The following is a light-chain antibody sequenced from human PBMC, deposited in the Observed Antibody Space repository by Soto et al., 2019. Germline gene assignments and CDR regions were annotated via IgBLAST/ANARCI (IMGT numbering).Light chain of an antibody. CDR2: AAS. CDR3: LQQNNLPFT. CDR1: QDIRND. J-gene: IGKJ2*01. V-gene: IGKV1-6*01. Sequence: AIQMTQSPSSLSASVGDRVTISCRASQDIRNDLGWYQQKPGKAPKLLIYAASILQSGVPSRFSGSGSGTDFALTISSLQPEDVATYYCLQQNNLPFTFCQGTKLEIK.